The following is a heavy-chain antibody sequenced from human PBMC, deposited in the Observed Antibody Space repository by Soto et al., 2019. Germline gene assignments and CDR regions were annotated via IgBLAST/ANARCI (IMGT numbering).Heavy chain of an antibody. V-gene: IGHV3-53*01. Sequence: VGSLRLSCAASGFTVSTNYMSWVRQAPGKGLEWASVIYISGNTYYADSVKGRFAISRDDSKNTVSLQMNSLRVEDTAMYYCATGGHTSGPDGFDIWGRGTMVTVSS. J-gene: IGHJ3*02. CDR1: GFTVSTNY. D-gene: IGHD2-8*02. CDR2: IYISGNT. CDR3: ATGGHTSGPDGFDI.